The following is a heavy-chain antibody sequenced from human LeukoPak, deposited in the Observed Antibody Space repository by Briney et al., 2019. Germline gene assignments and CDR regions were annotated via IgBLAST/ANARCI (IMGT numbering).Heavy chain of an antibody. V-gene: IGHV4-61*02. Sequence: SETLSLTCTVSGGSISSGSYYWSWIRQPAGKGLEWIGRIYTSGSTNYNPSLKSRVTISVDTSKNQFSLKLSSVTAADTAVYYCASTSSSSWYFSDYWGQGTLVTVSS. CDR3: ASTSSSSWYFSDY. J-gene: IGHJ4*02. CDR2: IYTSGST. CDR1: GGSISSGSYY. D-gene: IGHD6-13*01.